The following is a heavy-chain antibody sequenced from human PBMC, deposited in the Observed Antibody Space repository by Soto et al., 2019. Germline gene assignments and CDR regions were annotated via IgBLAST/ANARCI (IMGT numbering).Heavy chain of an antibody. CDR2: IRSKAYGGTT. D-gene: IGHD6-13*01. Sequence: PGESLKISCTASGFTFGDYAMSWFRQAPGKGLEWVGFIRSKAYGGTTEYAASVKGRFTISRDDSKSIAYLQVNSLKTEDTAVYYCTRETRIAAAGIDYYYGMDVWGQGTTVTVSS. CDR1: GFTFGDYA. CDR3: TRETRIAAAGIDYYYGMDV. V-gene: IGHV3-49*03. J-gene: IGHJ6*02.